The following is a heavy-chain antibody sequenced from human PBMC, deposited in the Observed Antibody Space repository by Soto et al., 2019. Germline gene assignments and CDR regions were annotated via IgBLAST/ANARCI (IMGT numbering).Heavy chain of an antibody. D-gene: IGHD1-7*01. V-gene: IGHV1-8*01. J-gene: IGHJ4*02. CDR3: ARVGGNWNYDYFDY. CDR2: MNPNSGDT. Sequence: QVQLVQSGAEVKKPGASVKVSCKASGYTFSDHDINWVRQATGQGPEWLGWMNPNSGDTGYAQNFQGRVTMTRDNSIRTAYMELSSLRSEDTAVYYCARVGGNWNYDYFDYWGQGTLVTVSS. CDR1: GYTFSDHD.